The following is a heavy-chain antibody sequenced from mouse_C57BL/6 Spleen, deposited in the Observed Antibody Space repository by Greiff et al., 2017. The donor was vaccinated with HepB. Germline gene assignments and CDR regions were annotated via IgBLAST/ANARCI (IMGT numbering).Heavy chain of an antibody. V-gene: IGHV1-64*01. CDR3: ARSDGNYDYAMDY. Sequence: VQLQQPGAELVKPGASVKLSCKASGYTFTSYWMHWVKQRPGQGLEWIGMIHPNSGSTNYNEKFKSKATLTVDKSSSTAYMQLSSLTSEDSAVYYCARSDGNYDYAMDYWGQGTSVTVSS. J-gene: IGHJ4*01. CDR1: GYTFTSYW. D-gene: IGHD2-1*01. CDR2: IHPNSGST.